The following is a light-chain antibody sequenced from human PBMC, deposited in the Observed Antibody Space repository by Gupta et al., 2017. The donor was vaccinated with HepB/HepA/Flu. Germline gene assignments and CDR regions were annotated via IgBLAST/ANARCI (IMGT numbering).Light chain of an antibody. V-gene: IGLV3-1*01. Sequence: SSELTHAPSVSVSPGQTASITCPGNKFGDKYPCWYQQKPGQSPVLFIYQDSKRPSGIPERFSGSNSGNTATLTISGTQAMDEADYYCQVWDSNTSVFGGGTKLTVL. CDR2: QDS. J-gene: IGLJ2*01. CDR3: QVWDSNTSV. CDR1: KFGDKY.